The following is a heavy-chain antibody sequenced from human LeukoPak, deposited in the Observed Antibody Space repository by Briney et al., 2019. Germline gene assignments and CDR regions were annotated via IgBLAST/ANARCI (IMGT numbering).Heavy chain of an antibody. CDR2: IGSEAYGGTT. J-gene: IGHJ5*02. Sequence: GGSLRLSCAASGFTFSDYYMRWFRQAPGKGLEWVGFIGSEAYGGTTEYVASVKGRFTVSRDDSKSIAYLQMNSLKTEDTAVYYCSRGRGYCSGARCYAALNWFDPWGQGTLVTVSS. CDR3: SRGRGYCSGARCYAALNWFDP. D-gene: IGHD2-15*01. V-gene: IGHV3-49*03. CDR1: GFTFSDYY.